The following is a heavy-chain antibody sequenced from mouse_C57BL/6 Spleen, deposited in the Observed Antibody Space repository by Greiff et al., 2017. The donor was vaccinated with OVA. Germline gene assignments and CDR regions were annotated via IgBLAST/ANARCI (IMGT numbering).Heavy chain of an antibody. D-gene: IGHD1-2*01. J-gene: IGHJ1*03. CDR1: GYTFTDYY. V-gene: IGHV1-26*01. Sequence: VQLQQSGPELVKPGASVKISCKASGYTFTDYYMNWVKQSHGKSLEWIGDINPNNGGTSYNQKFKGKATLTVDKSSSTAYMELRSLTSEDSAVYYCARTGRRRFDVWGTGTTVTVSS. CDR3: ARTGRRRFDV. CDR2: INPNNGGT.